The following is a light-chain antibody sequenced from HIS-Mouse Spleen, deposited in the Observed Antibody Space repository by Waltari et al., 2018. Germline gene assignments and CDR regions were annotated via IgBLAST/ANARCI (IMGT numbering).Light chain of an antibody. J-gene: IGKJ3*01. CDR2: KAS. CDR3: QQYNSYIFT. Sequence: DIQMTQSPSTLSASVGDRVTITCRASQSISSWLAWYQQKPGKAPKLLIYKASSLESGAPSRFSGSGSGTEFTLTISSLQPDDFATYYCQQYNSYIFTFGPGTKVDIK. CDR1: QSISSW. V-gene: IGKV1-5*03.